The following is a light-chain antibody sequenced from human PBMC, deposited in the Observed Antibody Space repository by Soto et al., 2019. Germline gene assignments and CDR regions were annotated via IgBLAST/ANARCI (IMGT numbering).Light chain of an antibody. V-gene: IGKV1-5*01. CDR3: QQYCPSIPES. CDR1: QNINIW. CDR2: RAS. J-gene: IGKJ2*03. Sequence: DIQMTQSPSTLSASIGDRVTITCRASQNINIWLAWYQQRAGKAPQLLLYRASSLESGVPSRFSGSRSGTEFILTITSLQPDDFGTYYCQQYCPSIPESFGQGTKLEIK.